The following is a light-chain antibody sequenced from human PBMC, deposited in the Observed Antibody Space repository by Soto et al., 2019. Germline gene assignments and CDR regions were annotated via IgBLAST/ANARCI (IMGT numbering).Light chain of an antibody. CDR2: EDR. CDR1: KLGDKF. CDR3: QAWDSSSVV. Sequence: SYELTQSPSVSVSPGQTASITCSGDKLGDKFAYWYQQKPGQSPVVVIYEDRKRPSGIPERFSGSNSGNTATLTISGTQAIDEADYYCQAWDSSSVVFGGGTKVTVL. J-gene: IGLJ2*01. V-gene: IGLV3-1*01.